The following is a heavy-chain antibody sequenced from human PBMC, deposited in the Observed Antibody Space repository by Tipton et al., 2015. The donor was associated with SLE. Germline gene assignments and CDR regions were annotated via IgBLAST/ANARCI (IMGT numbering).Heavy chain of an antibody. Sequence: TLSLTCAVYGGSFSGYYWTWIRQPPGKGLEWIGEINHSGSTNYNPSLKSRVTLSLDTSKNQFSLKLSSVTAADTAVYYCARGEGSGSWYPHYYYGMDVWGQGTTVTVSS. CDR3: ARGEGSGSWYPHYYYGMDV. CDR2: INHSGST. D-gene: IGHD6-13*01. V-gene: IGHV4-34*01. CDR1: GGSFSGYY. J-gene: IGHJ6*02.